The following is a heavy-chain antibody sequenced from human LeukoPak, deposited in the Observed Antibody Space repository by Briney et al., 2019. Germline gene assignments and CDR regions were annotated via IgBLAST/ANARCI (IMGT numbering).Heavy chain of an antibody. CDR2: IRYDGSNE. D-gene: IGHD3-22*01. CDR1: GFTFSSYG. J-gene: IGHJ4*02. CDR3: AKGYYYDSSGYYYFDY. V-gene: IGHV3-30*02. Sequence: GGSLRLSCAASGFTFSSYGMHWVRQAPGKGLEWVSFIRYDGSNEYYADSVRGRFTISRDNSKNTLYLQMNSLRAEDTALYYCAKGYYYDSSGYYYFDYWGQGTLVTVSS.